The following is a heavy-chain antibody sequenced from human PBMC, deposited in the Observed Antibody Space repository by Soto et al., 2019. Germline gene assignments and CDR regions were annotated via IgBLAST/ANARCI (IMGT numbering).Heavy chain of an antibody. CDR1: GFTFSRYS. V-gene: IGHV3-21*01. CDR3: ARESEDLTSNFDY. J-gene: IGHJ4*02. CDR2: ISSTTSYI. Sequence: EVQLVESGGGLVRPGGSLRLSCAASGFTFSRYSMNWVRQAPGKGLEWVSSISSTTSYIYYADSMKGRFTVSRDNAKNSVYLDMNSLSAEDTAVYYCARESEDLTSNFDYWGQGTLVTVYS.